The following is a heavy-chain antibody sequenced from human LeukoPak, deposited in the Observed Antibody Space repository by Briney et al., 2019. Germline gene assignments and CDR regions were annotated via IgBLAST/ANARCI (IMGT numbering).Heavy chain of an antibody. J-gene: IGHJ4*02. CDR2: IRYDGGNK. CDR1: GFTFSSYG. Sequence: GGSLRLSCAASGFTFSSYGMHWVRQAPGKGLEWVAFIRYDGGNKYYADSVKGRFTISRDNSKNTLYLQMNSLRAEDTAVYYCARGPLGYCSSTSCHGFDYWGQGTLVTVSS. D-gene: IGHD2-2*01. V-gene: IGHV3-30*02. CDR3: ARGPLGYCSSTSCHGFDY.